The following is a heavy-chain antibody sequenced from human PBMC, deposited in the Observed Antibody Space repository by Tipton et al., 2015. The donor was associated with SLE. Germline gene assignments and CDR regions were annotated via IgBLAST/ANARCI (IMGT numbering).Heavy chain of an antibody. D-gene: IGHD6-13*01. J-gene: IGHJ4*02. CDR1: GGSFSGYY. CDR2: INHSGST. V-gene: IGHV4-34*01. Sequence: GLVKPSETLSLTCAVYGGSFSGYYWSWIRQPPGKGLEWIGEINHSGSTNYNPSLKSRVTISVDTSKNQFSLKLSSVTAADTAVYYCARFRQLDYYFDYWGQGTLVTVSS. CDR3: ARFRQLDYYFDY.